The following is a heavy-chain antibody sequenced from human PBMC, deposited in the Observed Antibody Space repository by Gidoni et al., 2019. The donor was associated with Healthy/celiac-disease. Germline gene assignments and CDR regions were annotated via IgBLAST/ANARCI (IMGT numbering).Heavy chain of an antibody. CDR2: INHSGST. CDR1: GGSFSGYY. CDR3: AIRTGRKLLY. J-gene: IGHJ4*02. Sequence: QVQLQQWGAGLLKPSETLSLTCAVYGGSFSGYYWSWIRQPPGKGLEWIGEINHSGSTNYNPSLKSRVTISVDTSKNQFSLKLSSVTAADTAVYYCAIRTGRKLLYWGQGTLVTVSS. V-gene: IGHV4-34*01. D-gene: IGHD1-1*01.